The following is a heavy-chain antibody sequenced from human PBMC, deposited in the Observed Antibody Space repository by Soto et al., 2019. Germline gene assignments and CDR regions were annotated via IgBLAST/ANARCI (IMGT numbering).Heavy chain of an antibody. V-gene: IGHV1-24*01. J-gene: IGHJ4*02. CDR1: GYTLTELS. D-gene: IGHD2-8*01. Sequence: ASVKVSCKVSGYTLTELSMHWVRQAPGKGLEWMGGFDPEDGETIYAQKFQGRVTMTEDTSTDTAYMELSSLRSEDTAVYYCATSTSDIVLMVYATVGGVFDYWGQGTLVTVSS. CDR3: ATSTSDIVLMVYATVGGVFDY. CDR2: FDPEDGET.